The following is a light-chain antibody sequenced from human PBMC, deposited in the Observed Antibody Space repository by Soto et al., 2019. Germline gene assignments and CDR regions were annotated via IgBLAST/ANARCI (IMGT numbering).Light chain of an antibody. CDR3: QQYNNWPRT. Sequence: DIQMTQSPSTLSASVGDRVTITCRASQSISDSLAWYQQKPGKAPKLLIYEASSLKSGVPSRFSGSRSGTEYTLTISSLQSEDFAVYYCQQYNNWPRTFGQGTKVEIK. J-gene: IGKJ1*01. CDR2: EAS. CDR1: QSISDS. V-gene: IGKV1-5*03.